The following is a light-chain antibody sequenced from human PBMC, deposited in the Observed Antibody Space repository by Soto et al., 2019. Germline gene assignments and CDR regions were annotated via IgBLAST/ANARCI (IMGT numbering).Light chain of an antibody. J-gene: IGKJ5*01. CDR3: QQSYSTPIT. Sequence: DIQMTQSPPSPSSSLGDRVTITCLASQSISSYLNWYQQKPGKAPKLLIYAASSLQSGVPPRFSGSGSGTDFTLTISSLQPEDFATYYCQQSYSTPITFGQGTRLEIK. CDR1: QSISSY. V-gene: IGKV1-39*01. CDR2: AAS.